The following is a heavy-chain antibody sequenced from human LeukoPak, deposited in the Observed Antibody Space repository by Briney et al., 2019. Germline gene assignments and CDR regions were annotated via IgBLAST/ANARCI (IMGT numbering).Heavy chain of an antibody. V-gene: IGHV3-33*01. CDR3: ARGKYCSSTSCIGDWFDP. D-gene: IGHD2-2*01. Sequence: GGSLRLSCAASGFTFSTYGMHWVRQAPGKGLEWVALTWYDGGNKYSTDSVRGRFTISRDNSKNTLYLQMNSLRAEDTAVYYCARGKYCSSTSCIGDWFDPWGQGTLVTVSS. J-gene: IGHJ5*02. CDR2: TWYDGGNK. CDR1: GFTFSTYG.